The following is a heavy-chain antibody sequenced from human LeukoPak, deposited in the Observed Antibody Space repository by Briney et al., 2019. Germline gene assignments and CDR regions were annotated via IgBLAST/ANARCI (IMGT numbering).Heavy chain of an antibody. CDR2: IYYSGST. CDR3: ARETTVTNAFDY. Sequence: PSETLSLTCTVSGGSISSSNYYWAWIRQPPGKGLEWIGSIYYSGSTYYNPSLKSRVTISVDTSKNQFSLKLSSVTAADTAVYYCARETTVTNAFDYWGQGTLVTVSS. CDR1: GGSISSSNYY. D-gene: IGHD4-17*01. V-gene: IGHV4-39*07. J-gene: IGHJ4*02.